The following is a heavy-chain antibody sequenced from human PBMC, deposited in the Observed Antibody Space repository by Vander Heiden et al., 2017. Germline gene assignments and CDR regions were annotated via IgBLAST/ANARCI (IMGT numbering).Heavy chain of an antibody. D-gene: IGHD3-10*01. J-gene: IGHJ3*02. V-gene: IGHV3-21*01. CDR1: GFTFSSYS. Sequence: EVQLVESGGGLVKPGGSLRLSCAASGFTFSSYSMNWVRQAPGKGLEWVSSISRSSSYIYYADSVKGRFTISRDNAKNSLYLQMNSLRAEDTAVYYCARDGLLWFGELGAFDIWGQGTMVTVSS. CDR2: ISRSSSYI. CDR3: ARDGLLWFGELGAFDI.